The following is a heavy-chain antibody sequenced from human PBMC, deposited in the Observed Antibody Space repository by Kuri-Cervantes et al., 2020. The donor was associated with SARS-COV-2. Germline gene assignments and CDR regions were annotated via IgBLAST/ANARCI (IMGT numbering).Heavy chain of an antibody. CDR2: IGGSGGST. CDR1: GFTFSSYA. Sequence: GGSLRLSCAASGFTFSSYAMSWVRQAPGKGLEWVSAIGGSGGSTYYADSVKGRFTISRDNSKNTLYLQMNSLRAEDTAVYYCAKRRSYCSGGSCSFGAFDIWGQGTMVTVSS. V-gene: IGHV3-23*01. J-gene: IGHJ3*02. D-gene: IGHD2-15*01. CDR3: AKRRSYCSGGSCSFGAFDI.